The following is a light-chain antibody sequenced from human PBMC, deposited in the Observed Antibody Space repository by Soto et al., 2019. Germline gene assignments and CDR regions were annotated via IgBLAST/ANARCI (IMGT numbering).Light chain of an antibody. CDR1: QSISSW. CDR3: QQYNSSPWT. V-gene: IGKV1-5*03. Sequence: DIQMTQSPSTLSASVGDRVTITCRASQSISSWLAWYQQKPGKAPNLLIYKGSSLESGVPSRFSGSGSGTEFTLTISSLQPDDFATYYCQQYNSSPWTFGQGTKVEIK. J-gene: IGKJ1*01. CDR2: KGS.